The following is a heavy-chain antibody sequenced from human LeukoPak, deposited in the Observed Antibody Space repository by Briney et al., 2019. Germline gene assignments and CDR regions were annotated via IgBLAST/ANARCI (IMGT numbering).Heavy chain of an antibody. V-gene: IGHV1-8*01. CDR2: MNPNSGNT. CDR3: ARGYYDSSRMDV. Sequence: ASVKVSCKASGYTFTSYDINWVRQATGQGLEWMGWMNPNSGNTGYAQKFQGRVTMTRNTSISTAYMELSSLRSEDTAVYYWARGYYDSSRMDVWGQGTTVTVSS. CDR1: GYTFTSYD. D-gene: IGHD3-22*01. J-gene: IGHJ6*02.